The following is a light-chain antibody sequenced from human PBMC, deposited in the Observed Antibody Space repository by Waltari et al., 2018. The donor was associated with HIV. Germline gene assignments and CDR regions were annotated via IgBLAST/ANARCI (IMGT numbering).Light chain of an antibody. J-gene: IGLJ3*02. Sequence: SYVLTQPPSVSVAPGQTARITCGGNNIGSNPRHWYQQSPGQSPVLVVHADSDRPSGIPERFSGSNSGNTATLTISRVEAGDEADYYCQVWDSRSDHPVLGGGTRLTVL. V-gene: IGLV3-21*02. CDR1: NIGSNP. CDR3: QVWDSRSDHPV. CDR2: ADS.